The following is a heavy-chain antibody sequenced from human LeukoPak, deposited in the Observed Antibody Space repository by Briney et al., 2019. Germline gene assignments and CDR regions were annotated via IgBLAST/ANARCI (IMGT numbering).Heavy chain of an antibody. V-gene: IGHV4-59*01. J-gene: IGHJ4*02. CDR1: GGSISSYY. CDR3: SRGDIVDTSADY. CDR2: IYYSGST. D-gene: IGHD5-12*01. Sequence: SETLSLTCTVSGGSISSYYWSWIRQPPGKGLEWIGYIYYSGSTNYNPSLKSRVIISVDTSKNQFSLKLSSVTAADTAVYYCSRGDIVDTSADYWGQGTLVTVSS.